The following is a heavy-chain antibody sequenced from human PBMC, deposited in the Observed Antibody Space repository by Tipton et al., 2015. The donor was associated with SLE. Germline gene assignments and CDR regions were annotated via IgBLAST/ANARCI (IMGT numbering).Heavy chain of an antibody. CDR1: GFTFSGSA. CDR2: IRSKANSYAT. CDR3: AKGPVTPY. V-gene: IGHV3-73*01. J-gene: IGHJ4*02. Sequence: SLRLSCAASGFTFSGSAMHWVRQASGKGLEWVGRIRSKANSYATAYAASVKGRFTISRDDSKNTAYLQMNSLKTEDTAVYYCAKGPVTPYWGQGTLVTVSS. D-gene: IGHD4-11*01.